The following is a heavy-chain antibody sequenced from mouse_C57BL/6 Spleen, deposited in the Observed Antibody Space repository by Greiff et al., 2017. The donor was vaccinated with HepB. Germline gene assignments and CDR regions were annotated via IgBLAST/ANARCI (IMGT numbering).Heavy chain of an antibody. V-gene: IGHV1-55*01. Sequence: QVQLQQSGAELVKPGASVKMSCKASGYTFTSYWITWVKQRPGQGLEWIGDIYPGSGSTNYNEKFKSKATLTVDTSSSTAYMQLSSLTSEDSAVYYCAREGELGRGWYFDVWGTGTTVTVSS. CDR1: GYTFTSYW. CDR3: AREGELGRGWYFDV. CDR2: IYPGSGST. D-gene: IGHD4-1*01. J-gene: IGHJ1*03.